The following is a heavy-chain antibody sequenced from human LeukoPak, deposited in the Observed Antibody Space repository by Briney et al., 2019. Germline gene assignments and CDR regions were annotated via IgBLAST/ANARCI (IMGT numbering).Heavy chain of an antibody. J-gene: IGHJ4*02. V-gene: IGHV4-61*02. Sequence: SETLSLTCTVSGGSISSSSYYWGWIRQPAGKGLEWIGRIYTSGSTNYNPSLKSRVTISVDTSKNQFSLKLSSVTAADTAVYYCARRSATATYFDYWGQGTLVTVSS. CDR2: IYTSGST. D-gene: IGHD2-21*02. CDR3: ARRSATATYFDY. CDR1: GGSISSSSYY.